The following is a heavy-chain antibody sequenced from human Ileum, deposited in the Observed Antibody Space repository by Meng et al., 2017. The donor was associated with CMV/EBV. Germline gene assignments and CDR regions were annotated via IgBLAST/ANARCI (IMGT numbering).Heavy chain of an antibody. D-gene: IGHD6-25*01. CDR2: MNSDGTTS. Sequence: GGSLRLSCAASGFTFSASWMHWVRQVPGKGLIWVSGMNSDGTTSKYADYVKGRLTIYRDNAKKTGFLQMDRLRGDDAAMYYFVRFDGAANWGQGTLVTVSS. CDR3: VRFDGAAN. CDR1: GFTFSASW. V-gene: IGHV3-74*03. J-gene: IGHJ4*02.